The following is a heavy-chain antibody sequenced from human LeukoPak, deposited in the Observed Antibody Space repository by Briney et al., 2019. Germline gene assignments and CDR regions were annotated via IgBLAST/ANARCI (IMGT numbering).Heavy chain of an antibody. J-gene: IGHJ4*02. V-gene: IGHV3-7*02. Sequence: GGSLRLSCAASEITFRTYWMTWVRQAPGIGLEWVAIIKPDGSEKHYVDSVKGRFTISRDNAKNTLYLQMNSLRAEDTAVYDCASGGDWVFDSWGQGTLVTVSS. CDR1: EITFRTYW. D-gene: IGHD2-21*02. CDR3: ASGGDWVFDS. CDR2: IKPDGSEK.